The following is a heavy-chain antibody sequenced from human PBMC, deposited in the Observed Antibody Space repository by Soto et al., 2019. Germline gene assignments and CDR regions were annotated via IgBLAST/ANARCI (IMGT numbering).Heavy chain of an antibody. V-gene: IGHV3-74*01. D-gene: IGHD3-10*01. CDR2: IYNDGTYS. CDR1: GFIFKMYW. CDR3: TRGPRPISTGTGAY. J-gene: IGHJ4*02. Sequence: EVQLVESGGGLVPPGGSVRLSCAASGFIFKMYWMHWVRQSPGKGLVWISRIYNDGTYSDYAESVRGRFTISRDNVNDTLYLQMNNLRAEDSGLYYCTRGPRPISTGTGAYWGQGTQVTVSS.